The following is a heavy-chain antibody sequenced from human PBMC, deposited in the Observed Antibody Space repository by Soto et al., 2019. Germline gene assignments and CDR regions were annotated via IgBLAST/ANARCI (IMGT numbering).Heavy chain of an antibody. CDR1: GFTFSSYA. D-gene: IGHD2-15*01. Sequence: PGGSLRLSCAASGFTFSSYAMSWVRQAPGKGLEWVSAISGSGGSTYYADSVKGRFTISRDNSKNTLYLQMNSLRAEDTAVYYCANSHCSGGSCYPHEFPPKFDYWGQGTLVTVSS. CDR2: ISGSGGST. V-gene: IGHV3-23*01. CDR3: ANSHCSGGSCYPHEFPPKFDY. J-gene: IGHJ4*02.